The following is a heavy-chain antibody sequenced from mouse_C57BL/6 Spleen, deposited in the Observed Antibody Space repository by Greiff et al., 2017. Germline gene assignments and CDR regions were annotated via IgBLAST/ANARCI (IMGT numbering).Heavy chain of an antibody. Sequence: EVQVVESEGGLVQPGSSMKLSCTASGFTFSDYYMAWVRQVPEKGLEWVANINYDGSSTYYLDSLKSRFIISRDNAKNILYLQMSSLKSEDTATYYCARASGQLGYAMDYWGQGTSVTVSS. CDR2: INYDGSST. CDR1: GFTFSDYY. J-gene: IGHJ4*01. D-gene: IGHD3-1*01. V-gene: IGHV5-16*01. CDR3: ARASGQLGYAMDY.